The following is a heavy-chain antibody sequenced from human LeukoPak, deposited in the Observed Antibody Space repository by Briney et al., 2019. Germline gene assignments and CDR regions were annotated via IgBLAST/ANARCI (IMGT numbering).Heavy chain of an antibody. D-gene: IGHD3-3*01. Sequence: SETLSLTCTVSGGSISSYYRSWIRQPPGKGLEWIGYIYYSGSTNYNPSLKSRVTISVDTSKNQFSLKLSSVTAADTAVYYCAGSPRGYYDFWSGYYPPEDYYYYGMDVWGQGTTVTVSS. J-gene: IGHJ6*02. CDR2: IYYSGST. CDR3: AGSPRGYYDFWSGYYPPEDYYYYGMDV. CDR1: GGSISSYY. V-gene: IGHV4-59*01.